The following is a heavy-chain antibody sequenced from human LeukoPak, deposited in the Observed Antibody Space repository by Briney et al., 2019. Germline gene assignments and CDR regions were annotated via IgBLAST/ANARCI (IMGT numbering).Heavy chain of an antibody. Sequence: GGSLRLSCAASGFTFVDYAMHLVRQAPGEGLECVSLISGDGGGTYYADSLKGRFTISRDNSDNSLYLQMNSLRAEDNALYYCAKGPGYCTSSSCYSTWYFDLWGRGTLVTVSS. V-gene: IGHV3-43*02. CDR3: AKGPGYCTSSSCYSTWYFDL. CDR1: GFTFVDYA. J-gene: IGHJ2*01. CDR2: ISGDGGGT. D-gene: IGHD2-2*01.